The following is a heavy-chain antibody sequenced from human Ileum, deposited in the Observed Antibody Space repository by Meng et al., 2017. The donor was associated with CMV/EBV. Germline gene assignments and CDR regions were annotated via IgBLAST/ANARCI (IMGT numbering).Heavy chain of an antibody. CDR3: TRDVNWEFFDY. Sequence: DAQLGAGGRGLFRPWGPLRPSCAAVGFIFGPYASRGVGQGPGGALVWVSRISHDGDVTSYTDSVKGRFTVSRDNDKNTLYLQMNSLRADDTAVYYCTRDVNWEFFDYWGQGTLVTVSS. D-gene: IGHD1-1*01. CDR2: ISHDGDVT. CDR1: GFIFGPYA. J-gene: IGHJ4*02. V-gene: IGHV3-74*01.